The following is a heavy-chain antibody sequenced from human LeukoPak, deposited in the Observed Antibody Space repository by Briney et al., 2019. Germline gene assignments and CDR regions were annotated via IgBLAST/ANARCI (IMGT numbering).Heavy chain of an antibody. CDR1: GYTFTNYA. Sequence: ASVKVSCKASGYTFTNYAMNWVRQAPGQGLEWMGWINPNTGNPMYAQGFTGRFVFSLDTSVTTTYPQINGLEAEDTAVYYCARAYQRLGGLSFPDSWGQGTLVTVSS. D-gene: IGHD3-16*02. J-gene: IGHJ5*01. CDR2: INPNTGNP. V-gene: IGHV7-4-1*02. CDR3: ARAYQRLGGLSFPDS.